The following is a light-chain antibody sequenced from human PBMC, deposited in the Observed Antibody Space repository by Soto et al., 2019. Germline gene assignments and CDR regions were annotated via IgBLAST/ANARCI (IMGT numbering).Light chain of an antibody. CDR3: ASWDYKLTAMV. Sequence: QSVLTQPPSVSAAPGQKVTISCSGSYSNIGNNFVSWYQHLPGTAPKLLIYANNKRPSDIPDRFSGSKPGTSATLGISGLQTGDEADYFCASWDYKLTAMVFGGGTKLTLL. V-gene: IGLV1-51*01. J-gene: IGLJ3*02. CDR1: YSNIGNNF. CDR2: ANN.